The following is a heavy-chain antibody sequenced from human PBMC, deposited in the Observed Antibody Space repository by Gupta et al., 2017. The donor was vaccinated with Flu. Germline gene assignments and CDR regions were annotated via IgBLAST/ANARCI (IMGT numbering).Heavy chain of an antibody. CDR1: GFNSSSHA. CDR3: AKVPRIAVAGPYFDY. V-gene: IGHV3-23*01. Sequence: EVQLLESGGGLVQPGGSLRLSCAVSGFNSSSHAMRWVRQAPGKGLEWVSAISGSGGSTYYADSVKGRFTISRDNSKNTLYLQMNSLRAEDTAVYYCAKVPRIAVAGPYFDYWGQGTLVTVSS. J-gene: IGHJ4*02. CDR2: ISGSGGST. D-gene: IGHD6-19*01.